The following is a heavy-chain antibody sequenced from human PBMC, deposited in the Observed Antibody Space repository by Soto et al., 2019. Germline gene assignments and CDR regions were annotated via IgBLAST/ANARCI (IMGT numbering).Heavy chain of an antibody. V-gene: IGHV1-69*18. Sequence: QVQLVQSGAEVKKPGSSVKVSCKASGATFSGYAINWVRQAPGQGLEWLGRIVPIFETLNYAERFQGRVAITADESTTTVYMELTNLRHEDTAVYYCVVMGNVAVSNPRSFDYWGQGTQVTVSS. CDR1: GATFSGYA. J-gene: IGHJ4*02. CDR2: IVPIFETL. D-gene: IGHD2-15*01. CDR3: VVMGNVAVSNPRSFDY.